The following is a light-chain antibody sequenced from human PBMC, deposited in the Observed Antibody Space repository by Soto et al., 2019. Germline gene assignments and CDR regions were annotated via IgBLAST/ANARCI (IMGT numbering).Light chain of an antibody. V-gene: IGLV3-1*01. CDR2: QDT. J-gene: IGLJ3*02. CDR1: KLDDEY. CDR3: QVWGSSAVV. Sequence: SYELTQPPSVSVSPGQTASIPCSGDKLDDEYTSWYQQKAGQSPVLVIYQDTKRPSGIPERFSGSNSGNTATLTISGTQAMDEADYYCQVWGSSAVVFGGGTKVTVL.